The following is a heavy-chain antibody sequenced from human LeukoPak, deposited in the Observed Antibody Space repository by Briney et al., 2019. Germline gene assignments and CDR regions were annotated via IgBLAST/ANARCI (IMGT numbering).Heavy chain of an antibody. D-gene: IGHD3-22*01. V-gene: IGHV3-43*01. Sequence: GGSLRLSCAASGLVFDDYSMHWVRQTPEKGLEWISAINWDGSGTYYAESLKGRFTISRDNGDSTLYLQMNNLRTDDTALYYCASEGGYKGPFDYWGRGTLVTVSS. J-gene: IGHJ4*02. CDR1: GLVFDDYS. CDR3: ASEGGYKGPFDY. CDR2: INWDGSGT.